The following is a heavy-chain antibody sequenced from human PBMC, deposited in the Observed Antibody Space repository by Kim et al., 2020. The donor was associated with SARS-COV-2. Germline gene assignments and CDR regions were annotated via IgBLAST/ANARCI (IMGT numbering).Heavy chain of an antibody. CDR3: VTSAQQLVLPFDY. Sequence: YYADSVKGRFTISIDTSKNTLYLEMDGLRADDSAVYYCVTSAQQLVLPFDYWGQGTRVTVSS. V-gene: IGHV3-30*02. J-gene: IGHJ4*02. D-gene: IGHD6-13*01.